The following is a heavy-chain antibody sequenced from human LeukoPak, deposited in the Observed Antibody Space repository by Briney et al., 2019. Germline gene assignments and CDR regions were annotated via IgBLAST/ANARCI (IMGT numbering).Heavy chain of an antibody. Sequence: GGSLRLSCAASGFTFSSYWMSWVRQAPGKGLEWVANIKQDGSEKYYVDSVKGRFTISRDNAKNSLYLQMNSLRAEDTAVYYCARGIVGATYDYYYMDVWGKGTTVTVSS. D-gene: IGHD1-26*01. CDR2: IKQDGSEK. CDR3: ARGIVGATYDYYYMDV. V-gene: IGHV3-7*01. J-gene: IGHJ6*03. CDR1: GFTFSSYW.